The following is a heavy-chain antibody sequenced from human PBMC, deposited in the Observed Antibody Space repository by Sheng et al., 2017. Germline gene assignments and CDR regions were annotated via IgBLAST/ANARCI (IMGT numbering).Heavy chain of an antibody. CDR1: GFSFKDYE. CDR3: ARGGGYCGGNCYGIDY. J-gene: IGHJ4*02. CDR2: IRGGGSTL. V-gene: IGHV3-48*03. D-gene: IGHD2-21*02. Sequence: ESGGRLVQPGGSLRLSCVASGFSFKDYEMNWVRQAPGKGLEWISNIRGGGSTLSYADSVRGRFTISRDNVKNCLYLQMNSLRSEDTAVYYCARGGGYCGGNCYGIDYWGQGTLVTVSS.